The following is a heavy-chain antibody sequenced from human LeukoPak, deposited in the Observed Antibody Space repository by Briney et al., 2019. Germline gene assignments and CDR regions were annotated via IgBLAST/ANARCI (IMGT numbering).Heavy chain of an antibody. D-gene: IGHD6-19*01. V-gene: IGHV3-23*01. CDR2: IGGSGGST. CDR3: AKDQWLVLYAFDI. CDR1: GFTFSSYA. Sequence: GGSLRLSCAASGFTFSSYAMSWVRQAPGKGLEWVSAIGGSGGSTYYADSVKGRFTISRDNSKNTLYLQMNSLRAEDTAVYYCAKDQWLVLYAFDIWGQGTMVTVSS. J-gene: IGHJ3*02.